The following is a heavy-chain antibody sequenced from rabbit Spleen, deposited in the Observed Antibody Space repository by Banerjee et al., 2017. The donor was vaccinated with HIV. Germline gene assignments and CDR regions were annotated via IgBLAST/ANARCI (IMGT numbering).Heavy chain of an antibody. J-gene: IGHJ6*01. CDR2: IAAGSSGNT. Sequence: QSLEESGGDLVKPGASLTLTCTASGLDFSSSYYMCWVRQAPGKGLEWIGCIAAGSSGNTYYANWVNGRFTISKTSSTTVTLQMTSLTVADTATYFCARDTGTSFSTYGMDLWGPGTLVTVS. D-gene: IGHD8-1*01. CDR1: GLDFSSSYY. CDR3: ARDTGTSFSTYGMDL. V-gene: IGHV1S40*01.